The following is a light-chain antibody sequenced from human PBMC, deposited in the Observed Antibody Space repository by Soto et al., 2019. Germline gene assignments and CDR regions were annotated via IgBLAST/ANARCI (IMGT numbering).Light chain of an antibody. J-gene: IGLJ2*01. Sequence: QSALTQPASVSGSPGQSITISCTGTSGDIGSYNRVSWYQQHPGKAPKLIIYEVTDRPSGVSNRFSGSKSGNTASLTISGLQAEDEAEYYCSSYYLSYGSIEISATVVFGGGTKLTVL. CDR3: SSYYLSYGSIEISATVV. CDR2: EVT. CDR1: SGDIGSYNR. V-gene: IGLV2-14*01.